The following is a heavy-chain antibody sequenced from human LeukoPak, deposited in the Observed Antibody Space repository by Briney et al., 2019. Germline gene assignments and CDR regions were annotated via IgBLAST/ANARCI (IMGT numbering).Heavy chain of an antibody. V-gene: IGHV3-30-3*01. D-gene: IGHD2-2*01. CDR3: AKESSSSRGFDP. CDR2: ISYDGSNK. Sequence: GSLRLSCAASGFTFSSYAMHWVRQAPGKGLEWVAVISYDGSNKYYADFVKGRFTISRDNSKNTLYLQMTGLRAEDTAVYYCAKESSSSRGFDPWGQGTLVTVSS. J-gene: IGHJ5*02. CDR1: GFTFSSYA.